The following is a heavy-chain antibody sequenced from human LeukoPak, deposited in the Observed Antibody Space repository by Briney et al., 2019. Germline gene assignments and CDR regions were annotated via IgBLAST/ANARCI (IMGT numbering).Heavy chain of an antibody. V-gene: IGHV4-38-2*02. J-gene: IGHJ4*02. CDR1: GYSISSGYY. CDR2: IYHSGST. CDR3: ASHTGYSSGWNFDY. Sequence: SETLSLTCTVSGYSISSGYYWGWIRQPPGKGLEWIGSIYHSGSTYYNPSLKSRVTISVDTSKNQFSLKLSSVTAADTAVYYCASHTGYSSGWNFDYWGQGALVTVSS. D-gene: IGHD6-19*01.